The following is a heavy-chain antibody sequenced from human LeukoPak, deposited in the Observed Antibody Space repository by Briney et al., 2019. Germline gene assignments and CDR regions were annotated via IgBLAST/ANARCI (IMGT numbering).Heavy chain of an antibody. CDR2: ITSSSSTM. CDR3: ARKSGSSGYPFDY. J-gene: IGHJ4*02. V-gene: IGHV3-48*01. CDR1: GFSFSSYS. Sequence: PGGSLRLSCAASGFSFSSYSMNWVRQAPGKGLEWVSYITSSSSTMYYADAVKGRFAISRDNAKNSLYLQMNSLRAEDMAVYYCARKSGSSGYPFDYWGQGTLVTVSS. D-gene: IGHD3-22*01.